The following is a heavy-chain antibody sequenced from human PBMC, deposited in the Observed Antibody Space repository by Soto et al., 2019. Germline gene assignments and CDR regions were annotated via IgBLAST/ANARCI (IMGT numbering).Heavy chain of an antibody. CDR1: GFTVSSTY. D-gene: IGHD1-26*01. J-gene: IGHJ4*02. V-gene: IGHV3-53*01. CDR2: LYTGTDT. Sequence: GGSLRLSCAASGFTVSSTYLTWVRQAPGKGLEWVAILYTGTDTVYADSVKGRFTISRDSSKNTFYLQMNSLRAEDTAMYFCVRSRYTGTYSGRFLDYWGQGSLVTVSS. CDR3: VRSRYTGTYSGRFLDY.